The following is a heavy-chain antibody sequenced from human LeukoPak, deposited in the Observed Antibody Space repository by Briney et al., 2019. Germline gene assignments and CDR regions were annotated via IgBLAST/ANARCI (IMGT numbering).Heavy chain of an antibody. D-gene: IGHD6-19*01. CDR3: AKGTSGWMGNAFDI. CDR1: GFTFNDYA. V-gene: IGHV3-9*03. Sequence: GGSLRLSCAASGFTFNDYAMHWVRQAPGKGLEWVSGISWNSGSIGYADSVKGRFTISRDNAKKSLYLQMNSLKAEDMALYYCAKGTSGWMGNAFDIWGQGTMVTVSS. J-gene: IGHJ3*02. CDR2: ISWNSGSI.